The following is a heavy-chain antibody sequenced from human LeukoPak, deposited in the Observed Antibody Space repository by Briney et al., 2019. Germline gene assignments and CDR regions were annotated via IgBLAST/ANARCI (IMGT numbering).Heavy chain of an antibody. V-gene: IGHV3-48*03. CDR1: GFTFSSYE. J-gene: IGHJ4*02. D-gene: IGHD3-16*01. Sequence: GGSLRLSCAASGFTFSSYEMNWVRQAPGKGLEWVSYISSRGSAIYYADSVKGRFTISRDNAKNSLYLQMNSLRAEDTAVYYCAKDSKNYAIDYWGQGTLVTVSS. CDR3: AKDSKNYAIDY. CDR2: ISSRGSAI.